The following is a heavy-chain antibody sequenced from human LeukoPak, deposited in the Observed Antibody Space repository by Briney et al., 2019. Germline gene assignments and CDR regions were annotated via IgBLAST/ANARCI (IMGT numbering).Heavy chain of an antibody. CDR2: ISSNGGST. D-gene: IGHD3-10*01. CDR1: GFTFSSYA. Sequence: PGGSLRLSCSASGFTFSSYAMHWVRQAPGKGLEYVSAISSNGGSTYYADSVKGRFTISRDNSKNTLYLQMSSLRAEDTAVYYCVKATYYYGSGSYYKAVGYFDYWGQGTLVTVSS. V-gene: IGHV3-64D*06. J-gene: IGHJ4*02. CDR3: VKATYYYGSGSYYKAVGYFDY.